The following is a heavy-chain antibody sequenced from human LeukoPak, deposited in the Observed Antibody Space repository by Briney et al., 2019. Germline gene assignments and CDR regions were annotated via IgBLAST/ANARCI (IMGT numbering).Heavy chain of an antibody. V-gene: IGHV4-59*08. Sequence: SETLSLTCTVSGGSISDYYWNWIRQPPGKGLEWIGNIYYTGSTNYNPSLRSRVTISVDTSKNQFSLKLTSVTATDPAIYYCARKSARGGDFDYWGQGTLVTVSS. CDR1: GGSISDYY. CDR2: IYYTGST. D-gene: IGHD6-6*01. J-gene: IGHJ4*02. CDR3: ARKSARGGDFDY.